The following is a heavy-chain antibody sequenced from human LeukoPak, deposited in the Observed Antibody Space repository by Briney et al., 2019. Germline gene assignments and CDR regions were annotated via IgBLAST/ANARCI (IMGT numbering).Heavy chain of an antibody. Sequence: GSLRLSCAASGFTVSSNYMTWVRQAPGKGLEWVSVIYSGGSTYYADSVKGRFTISRDNSKNTLYLQMNSLRAEDTAVYYCAKGVWFGGLLPSDYWGQGTLVTVSS. V-gene: IGHV3-53*01. CDR2: IYSGGST. CDR1: GFTVSSNY. CDR3: AKGVWFGGLLPSDY. J-gene: IGHJ4*02. D-gene: IGHD3-10*01.